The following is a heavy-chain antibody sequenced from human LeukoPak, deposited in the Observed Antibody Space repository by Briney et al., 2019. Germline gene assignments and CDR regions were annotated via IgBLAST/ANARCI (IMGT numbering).Heavy chain of an antibody. J-gene: IGHJ5*02. CDR1: EFTFSSYS. V-gene: IGHV3-21*01. CDR2: ISSSDRYI. Sequence: GGSLRLSCAASEFTFSSYSMNWVRQAPGKGLEWVSSISSSDRYIYYADSVKGRFTISRDNAKNSLYLQMNSLRAEDTAVYYCARSPGSSVSWFDPWGQGTLVTVSS. CDR3: ARSPGSSVSWFDP. D-gene: IGHD6-6*01.